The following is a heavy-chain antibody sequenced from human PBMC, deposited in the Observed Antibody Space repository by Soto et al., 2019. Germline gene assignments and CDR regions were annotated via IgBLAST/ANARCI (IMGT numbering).Heavy chain of an antibody. D-gene: IGHD3-3*01. CDR2: IIPIFGTA. CDR3: ARGSAYYDFWSGYPNGNWFDP. J-gene: IGHJ5*02. V-gene: IGHV1-69*01. CDR1: GGTFSSYA. Sequence: QVQLVQSGAEVKKPGSSVKVSCKASGGTFSSYAISWVRQSPGQGLEWMGGIIPIFGTANYAQKFQGRVTITADESTSTAYMELRSLRSEDTAVYYCARGSAYYDFWSGYPNGNWFDPWGQGTLVPVSS.